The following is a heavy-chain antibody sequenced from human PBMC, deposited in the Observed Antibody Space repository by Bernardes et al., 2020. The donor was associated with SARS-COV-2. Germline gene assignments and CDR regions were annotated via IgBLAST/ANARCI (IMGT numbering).Heavy chain of an antibody. V-gene: IGHV3-23*01. J-gene: IGHJ2*01. CDR1: GFTFSSYA. Sequence: GGSLRLSCAASGFTFSSYAMSWVRQAPGKGLEWVSGISGSGTRTYYADSGKGRLTISRDNSKNTVYLQMNSLRGEDTAVYYCAKEIDPREYWYFEHWGRGTLVTVSS. CDR2: ISGSGTRT. CDR3: AKEIDPREYWYFEH.